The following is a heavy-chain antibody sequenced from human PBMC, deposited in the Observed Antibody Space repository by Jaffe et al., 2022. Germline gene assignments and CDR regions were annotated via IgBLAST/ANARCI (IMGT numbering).Heavy chain of an antibody. CDR2: INSDGTTT. Sequence: EVQLVESGGGLVQPGGSLRLSCAVSEVTFSKYWMHWVRQAPGKGLVWVSRINSDGTTTHYADSVKGRFTISRDNAKNTLYLQMNSLRVEDTAVYYCARTGVVVAGTEYHYYYYMDVWGKGTTVTVSS. D-gene: IGHD6-19*01. CDR3: ARTGVVVAGTEYHYYYYMDV. CDR1: EVTFSKYW. J-gene: IGHJ6*03. V-gene: IGHV3-74*01.